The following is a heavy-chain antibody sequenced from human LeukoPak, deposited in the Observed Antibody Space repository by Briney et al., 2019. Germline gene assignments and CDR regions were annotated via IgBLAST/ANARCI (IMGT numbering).Heavy chain of an antibody. CDR3: ARYFGDYDAFDI. CDR1: GYTFTSYD. D-gene: IGHD4-17*01. J-gene: IGHJ3*02. Sequence: ASVKVSCKASGYTFTSYDINWGRQAPGEGLEWMGWMNPNSGNTVYAQKFKGRVTMNRNTSISTAYMELSSLRSEDTAVYYCARYFGDYDAFDIWGQGTMVTVSS. CDR2: MNPNSGNT. V-gene: IGHV1-8*01.